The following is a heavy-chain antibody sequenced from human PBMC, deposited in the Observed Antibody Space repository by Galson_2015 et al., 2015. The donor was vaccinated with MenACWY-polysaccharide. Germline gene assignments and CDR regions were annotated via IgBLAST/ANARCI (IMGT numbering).Heavy chain of an antibody. CDR3: GRNRVDY. D-gene: IGHD2/OR15-2a*01. V-gene: IGHV3-23*01. CDR1: GFTFSSFD. J-gene: IGHJ4*02. Sequence: GSLRLSCAASGFTFSSFDMSWVRQAPGKGLEWVSTISGRGGSTYYADSVKGRFTISRDNSKNTLYLQMISLRVEDTAIYYCGRNRVDYWGQGTLVTVSS. CDR2: ISGRGGST.